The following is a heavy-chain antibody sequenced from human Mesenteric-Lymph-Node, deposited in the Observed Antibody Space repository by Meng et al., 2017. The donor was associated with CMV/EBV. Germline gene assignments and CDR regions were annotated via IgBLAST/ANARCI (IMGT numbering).Heavy chain of an antibody. D-gene: IGHD3-10*01. CDR1: GFTFSSYS. CDR2: ISSSSSYI. V-gene: IGHV3-21*01. J-gene: IGHJ6*02. CDR3: ASRDYYYFNMDV. Sequence: GESLKISCAASGFTFSSYSMNWVRQAPGKGLEWVSSISSSSSYIYYADSVKGRFTISRDNAKNSLYLQMNSLRTEDTAVYYCASRDYYYFNMDVWGQGTTVTVSS.